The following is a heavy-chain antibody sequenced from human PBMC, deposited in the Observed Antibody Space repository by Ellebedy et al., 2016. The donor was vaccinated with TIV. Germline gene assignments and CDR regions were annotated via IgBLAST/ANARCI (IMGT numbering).Heavy chain of an antibody. Sequence: MPSETLSLTCAVYGWSFSGYSWSWIRQPPGKGLEWLGEINHSGSTNYNPSLKSLVTISVDTSKNQFSLKLSSVTAADTAVYYCARVGYSTNWFDPWGQGTLVTVSS. V-gene: IGHV4-34*09. CDR3: ARVGYSTNWFDP. CDR2: INHSGST. CDR1: GWSFSGYS. D-gene: IGHD6-13*01. J-gene: IGHJ5*02.